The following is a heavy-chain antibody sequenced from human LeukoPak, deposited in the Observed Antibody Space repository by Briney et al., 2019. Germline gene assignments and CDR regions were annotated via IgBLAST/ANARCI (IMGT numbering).Heavy chain of an antibody. Sequence: SETLSLTCTVSGGSLGSSTNYGGWVRQTPGKGMEWIGSMYYGGTTYYNPSLKSRLTLSVDTSKNQISLRLHSVTAADPAVYFCATGKFSGYYDYWGQGTLVTVSS. CDR1: GGSLGSSTNY. J-gene: IGHJ4*02. V-gene: IGHV4-39*01. CDR2: MYYGGTT. D-gene: IGHD3-22*01. CDR3: ATGKFSGYYDY.